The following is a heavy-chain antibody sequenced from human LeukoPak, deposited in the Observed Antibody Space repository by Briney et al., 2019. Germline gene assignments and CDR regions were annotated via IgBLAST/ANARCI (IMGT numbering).Heavy chain of an antibody. D-gene: IGHD6-13*01. J-gene: IGHJ4*02. CDR2: ISSSSSTI. CDR1: GFSFSTYA. Sequence: GGSLRLSCAASGFSFSTYAMNWVRQAPGKGLDWVSYISSSSSTIYYADSVKGRFTISRDNANNSLYLQMNSLRDEDTAVYYCARARRYRSSWYHDYWGQGSLVTVSS. V-gene: IGHV3-48*02. CDR3: ARARRYRSSWYHDY.